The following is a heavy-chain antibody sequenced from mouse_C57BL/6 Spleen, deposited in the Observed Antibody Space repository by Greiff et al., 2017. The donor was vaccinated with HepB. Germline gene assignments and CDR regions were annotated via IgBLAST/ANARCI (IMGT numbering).Heavy chain of an antibody. J-gene: IGHJ4*01. CDR1: GFTFSSYA. Sequence: EVQRVESGGGLVKPGGSLKLSCAASGFTFSSYAMSWVRQTPEKRLEWVATISDGGSYTYYPDNVKGRFTISRDNAKNNLYLQMSHLKSEDTAMYYCARDGYQRYYAMDYWGQGTSVTVSS. V-gene: IGHV5-4*01. CDR2: ISDGGSYT. CDR3: ARDGYQRYYAMDY. D-gene: IGHD2-2*01.